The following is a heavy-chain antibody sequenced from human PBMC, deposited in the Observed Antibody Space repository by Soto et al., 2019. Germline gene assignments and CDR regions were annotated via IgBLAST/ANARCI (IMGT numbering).Heavy chain of an antibody. CDR3: ARSGLALPYSASHWFDP. Sequence: GGSLRVACAAYGFNFGRYGMNWVRQAPGKGLEWLSSISDSGHYIYYADSVKVRSTISRANAKNSLFLQMTRLRGEDPAVYYCARSGLALPYSASHWFDPWGHGTLVTVRS. CDR1: GFNFGRYG. J-gene: IGHJ5*02. CDR2: ISDSGHYI. D-gene: IGHD3-22*01. V-gene: IGHV3-21*01.